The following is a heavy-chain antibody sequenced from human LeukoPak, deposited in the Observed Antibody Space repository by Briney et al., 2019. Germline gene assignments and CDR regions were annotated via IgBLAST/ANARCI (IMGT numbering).Heavy chain of an antibody. D-gene: IGHD3-10*01. V-gene: IGHV4-59*01. CDR1: GGSISSYY. Sequence: PSETLSLTCTLSGGSISSYYWSWIWQPPGKGLEWIGYIYYSGSTSYNPSRKSRVTISVDTSKNQFSLKLSSVTAADTAVYYCAGNRFGELLSFDYWGTGTLVTVSS. J-gene: IGHJ4*02. CDR3: AGNRFGELLSFDY. CDR2: IYYSGST.